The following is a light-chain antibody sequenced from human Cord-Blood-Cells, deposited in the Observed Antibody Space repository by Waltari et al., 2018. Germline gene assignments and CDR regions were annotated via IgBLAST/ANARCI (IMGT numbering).Light chain of an antibody. CDR3: SSYTSSSTLV. CDR2: EVS. J-gene: IGLJ2*01. Sequence: QAALPQPASVSGSPGQPTTLSRTGPRSYVGVSTIVSCYQPHPGKAPQLMIYEVSNRPSGVSNRFSGSKSGNTASLTISGLQAEDEADYYCSSYTSSSTLVFGGGTKLTVL. V-gene: IGLV2-14*01. CDR1: RSYVGVSTI.